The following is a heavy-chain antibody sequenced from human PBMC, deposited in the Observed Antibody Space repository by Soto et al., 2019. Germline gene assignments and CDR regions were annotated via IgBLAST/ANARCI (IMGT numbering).Heavy chain of an antibody. Sequence: GGSLRLSCAGSGFTFSSYGMSWVRQAPGKGLEWVSAISGSGGSTYYADSVKGRFTLSRDNSKNTLYLQMNSLRAEDTAVYYCAKQTSEYGDYRYFDFWGQGTLVTVSS. CDR2: ISGSGGST. CDR1: GFTFSSYG. CDR3: AKQTSEYGDYRYFDF. D-gene: IGHD4-17*01. V-gene: IGHV3-23*01. J-gene: IGHJ4*02.